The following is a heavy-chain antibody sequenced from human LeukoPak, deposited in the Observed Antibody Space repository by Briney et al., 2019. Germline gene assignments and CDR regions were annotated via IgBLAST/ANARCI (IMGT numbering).Heavy chain of an antibody. V-gene: IGHV3-64D*06. CDR2: INSNGDNT. CDR1: GFTFSDYY. D-gene: IGHD3/OR15-3a*01. Sequence: GSLRLSCSVSGFTFSDYYMHWVRQAPGRGLEYVSAINSNGDNTYYADSVKGRFTISRDNFKNTLYLQMSSLRVEDTAVYYCRTFNHWGQGILVTVSS. J-gene: IGHJ4*02. CDR3: RTFNH.